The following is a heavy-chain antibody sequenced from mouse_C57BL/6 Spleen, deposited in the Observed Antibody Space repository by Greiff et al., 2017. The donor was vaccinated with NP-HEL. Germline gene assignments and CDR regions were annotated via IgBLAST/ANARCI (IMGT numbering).Heavy chain of an antibody. J-gene: IGHJ1*03. Sequence: EVMLVESGGGLVKPGGSLKLSCAASGFTFSDYGMHWVRQAPEKGLEWVAYISSGSSTIYYADTVKGRFTISRDNAKNTLFLQMTSLRSEDTAMYYCARRYGSSSWYFDVWGTGTTVTVSS. CDR1: GFTFSDYG. CDR3: ARRYGSSSWYFDV. V-gene: IGHV5-17*01. D-gene: IGHD1-1*01. CDR2: ISSGSSTI.